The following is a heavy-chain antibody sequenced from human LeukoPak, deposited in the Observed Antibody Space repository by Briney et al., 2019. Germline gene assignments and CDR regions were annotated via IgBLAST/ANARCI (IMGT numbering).Heavy chain of an antibody. Sequence: GGSLRLSCAASGFTFSTYAMSWVRQAPGKGLEWVSAISGSGGRTYYADSVKGRFTISRDNSKNTLYLQMNSLRPEDTAVYYCARDVVVVVATDSNFDYWGQGTLVTVSS. V-gene: IGHV3-23*01. D-gene: IGHD2-15*01. CDR1: GFTFSTYA. J-gene: IGHJ4*02. CDR3: ARDVVVVVATDSNFDY. CDR2: ISGSGGRT.